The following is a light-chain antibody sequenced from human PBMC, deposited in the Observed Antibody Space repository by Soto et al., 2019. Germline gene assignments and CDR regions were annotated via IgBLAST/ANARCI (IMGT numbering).Light chain of an antibody. CDR3: QQYGSSPPRT. CDR1: QSVSSSY. V-gene: IGKV3-20*01. CDR2: GAS. Sequence: EIVSTQSPDTLPLSPGERATLSCRASQSVSSSYLAWYQQKPGQAPRLLIYGASSRATGIPDRFSGSGSGTDFTLTISRLEPEDFAVYYCQQYGSSPPRTFGQGTKV. J-gene: IGKJ1*01.